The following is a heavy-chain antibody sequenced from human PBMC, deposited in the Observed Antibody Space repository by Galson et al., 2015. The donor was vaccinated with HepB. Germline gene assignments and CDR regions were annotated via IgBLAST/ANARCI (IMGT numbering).Heavy chain of an antibody. D-gene: IGHD3-22*01. CDR1: GFTVRTNY. Sequence: SLRLSCAASGFTVRTNYMSWVRQAPGKGLEWVPVIYSGGSTYYVDSVKGRFTISRDNSKNTLYLQMDSLRADDTAVYYCARDLVGYYYDTSGYFPFDWGQGTLVTVSS. CDR3: ARDLVGYYYDTSGYFPFD. J-gene: IGHJ4*02. CDR2: IYSGGST. V-gene: IGHV3-66*02.